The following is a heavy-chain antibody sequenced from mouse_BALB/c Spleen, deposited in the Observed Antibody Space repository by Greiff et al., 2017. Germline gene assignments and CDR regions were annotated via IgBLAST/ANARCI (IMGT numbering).Heavy chain of an antibody. J-gene: IGHJ4*01. V-gene: IGHV5-17*02. Sequence: VQLKESGGGLVQPGGSRKLSCAASGFTFSSFGMHWVRQAPEKGLEWVAYISSGSSTIYYADTVKGRFTISRDNPKNTLFLQMTSLRSEDTAMYYCAREGYYGSSYRGAMDYWGQGTSVTVSS. CDR2: ISSGSSTI. CDR1: GFTFSSFG. CDR3: AREGYYGSSYRGAMDY. D-gene: IGHD1-1*01.